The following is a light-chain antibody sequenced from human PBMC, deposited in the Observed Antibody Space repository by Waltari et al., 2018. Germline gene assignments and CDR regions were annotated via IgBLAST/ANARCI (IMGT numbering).Light chain of an antibody. CDR3: QQHDRQPYT. Sequence: DIQMTQSPSSLSTSVGDRVNISCQASSAIAKNLNWYQQKPGKAPKLLISLASNLETGVPSRFSGSGSGTDFTFTISTLQPEDVATYYCQQHDRQPYTFGQGTEL. CDR2: LAS. J-gene: IGKJ2*01. V-gene: IGKV1-33*01. CDR1: SAIAKN.